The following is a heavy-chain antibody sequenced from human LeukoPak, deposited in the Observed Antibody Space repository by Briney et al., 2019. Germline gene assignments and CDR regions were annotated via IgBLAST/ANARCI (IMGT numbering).Heavy chain of an antibody. CDR2: IKEDGSEK. V-gene: IGHV3-7*03. CDR1: GFTLSNYW. Sequence: GGSLRLSCAASGFTLSNYWMNWVRQAPGKGLEWVANIKEDGSEKYYVDSVKGRFTISRDNAKNSLYLQMNSLRVEDTALYYCAWGFRSSGDLWGQGTLVTVSS. J-gene: IGHJ5*02. CDR3: AWGFRSSGDL. D-gene: IGHD6-25*01.